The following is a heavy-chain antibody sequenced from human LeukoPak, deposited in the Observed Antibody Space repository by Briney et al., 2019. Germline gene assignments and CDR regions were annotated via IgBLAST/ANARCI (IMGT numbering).Heavy chain of an antibody. D-gene: IGHD6-13*01. CDR1: GGTFSSYA. J-gene: IGHJ4*02. V-gene: IGHV1-69*13. CDR2: IIPIFGTA. Sequence: GASVKVSCKASGGTFSSYAISWVRQAPGQGLEWMGGIIPIFGTANYAQKFQGRVTITADESTSTAYMELSSLRSEDTAVYYCARHIRYSSSWYGDDQYYFDYWGQGTLVTVSS. CDR3: ARHIRYSSSWYGDDQYYFDY.